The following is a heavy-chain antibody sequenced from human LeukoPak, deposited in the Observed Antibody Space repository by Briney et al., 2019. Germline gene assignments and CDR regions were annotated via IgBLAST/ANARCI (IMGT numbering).Heavy chain of an antibody. Sequence: SETLSLTCAVYGGSFSGYYWSWIRQPPGKGLEWIGEINHSGSTNYNPSLKSRVTISVDTSKNQFSLKLSSVTAADTAVYYCARGRNDYDSSGYYLDYWGQGTLVTVSS. D-gene: IGHD3-22*01. CDR1: GGSFSGYY. J-gene: IGHJ4*02. V-gene: IGHV4-34*01. CDR2: INHSGST. CDR3: ARGRNDYDSSGYYLDY.